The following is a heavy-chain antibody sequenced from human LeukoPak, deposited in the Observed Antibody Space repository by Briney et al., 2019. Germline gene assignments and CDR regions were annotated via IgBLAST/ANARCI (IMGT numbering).Heavy chain of an antibody. J-gene: IGHJ5*02. CDR2: ISAYNGNT. CDR3: ARDCSGGSCSYNWFDP. CDR1: GYTFTSYG. Sequence: GASVKVSCKASGYTFTSYGISWVRQAPGQGLEWMGWISAYNGNTNYAQKLQGRVTMTTDTSTSTAYMELRSLRSDDTAVYCCARDCSGGSCSYNWFDPWGQGTLVTVSS. V-gene: IGHV1-18*01. D-gene: IGHD2-15*01.